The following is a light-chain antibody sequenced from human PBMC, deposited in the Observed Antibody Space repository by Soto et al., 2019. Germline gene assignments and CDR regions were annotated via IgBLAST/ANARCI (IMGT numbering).Light chain of an antibody. J-gene: IGKJ1*01. CDR2: GAS. CDR1: QSVNSNY. CDR3: QQYVNSPGT. Sequence: SPDTLSLSPGERATLSCGASQSVNSNYLAWFQQKPGQAPKLLIYGASNRATGIPDRFSGSGSGTDFTLTISRLEPEDFAVYYCQQYVNSPGTFGQGTKVDIK. V-gene: IGKV3-20*01.